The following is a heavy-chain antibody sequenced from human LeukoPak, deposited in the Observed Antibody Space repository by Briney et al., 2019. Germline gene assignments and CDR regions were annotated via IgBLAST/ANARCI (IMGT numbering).Heavy chain of an antibody. J-gene: IGHJ6*02. D-gene: IGHD6-13*01. CDR2: INSDGSGT. Sequence: PGGSLRLSCAASGFTFSSYWMHWVRQAPGKGLVWVSRINSDGSGTSYADSVKGRFTISRDDAKSTLYLQMNSLRAEDTAVYYCAREMSGDGSSWYSRYYYYGMDVWGQGTTVTVSS. CDR3: AREMSGDGSSWYSRYYYYGMDV. V-gene: IGHV3-74*01. CDR1: GFTFSSYW.